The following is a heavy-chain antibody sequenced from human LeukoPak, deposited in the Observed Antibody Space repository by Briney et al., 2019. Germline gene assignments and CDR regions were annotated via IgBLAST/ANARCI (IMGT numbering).Heavy chain of an antibody. Sequence: SETLSLTCTVSGGSISSNNYYWNWIRQPAGKGLEWIGRIYTSGSTSGSTNYNPSLKSRVTISVDTSKNQFSLKLSSVTAADTAVYYCARDGLDYWGQGTLVTVSS. D-gene: IGHD3/OR15-3a*01. J-gene: IGHJ4*02. CDR1: GGSISSNNYY. CDR2: IYTSGSTSGST. CDR3: ARDGLDY. V-gene: IGHV4-61*02.